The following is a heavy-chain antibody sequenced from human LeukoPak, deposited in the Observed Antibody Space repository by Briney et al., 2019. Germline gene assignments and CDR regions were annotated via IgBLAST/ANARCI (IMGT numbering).Heavy chain of an antibody. CDR1: GYTFTAYY. CDR3: ASYPRYVSTPPFDY. CDR2: INPNTGDT. J-gene: IGHJ4*02. Sequence: ASVKVSCKASGYTFTAYYMHWVRQAPGQGPEWMGWINPNTGDTKYAQKFQGRVTMTRDTTISTAYLELSRLTSDDTAVYYCASYPRYVSTPPFDYWGQGTLVTVSS. V-gene: IGHV1-2*02. D-gene: IGHD2-15*01.